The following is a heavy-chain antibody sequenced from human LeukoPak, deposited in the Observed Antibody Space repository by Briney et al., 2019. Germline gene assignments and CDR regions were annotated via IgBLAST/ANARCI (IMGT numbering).Heavy chain of an antibody. V-gene: IGHV3-73*01. Sequence: GGSLRLSCAASGFTFSGSAMHWVRQASGKGLEWVGRIRSKPNNYATAYAASVKGRFTISRDDSKNTAYLQMNSLKTEDTAVYYCTRGVTTPLDYWGRGTLVTVSA. CDR2: IRSKPNNYAT. CDR3: TRGVTTPLDY. J-gene: IGHJ4*01. CDR1: GFTFSGSA. D-gene: IGHD4-17*01.